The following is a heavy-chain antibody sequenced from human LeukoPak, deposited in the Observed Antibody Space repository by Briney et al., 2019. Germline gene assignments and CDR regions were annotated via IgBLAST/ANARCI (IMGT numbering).Heavy chain of an antibody. CDR1: GGSISSGY. Sequence: SETLSLTCSVSGGSISSGYWSWIRQPPGKGLEWIAYIYNSGRSNYNPSLKSRVAISLDTSKNQFSLKLSSVTAADTAVYYCAGGSGASWFDPWGQGTLVTVSS. CDR3: AGGSGASWFDP. J-gene: IGHJ5*02. CDR2: IYNSGRS. V-gene: IGHV4-59*01.